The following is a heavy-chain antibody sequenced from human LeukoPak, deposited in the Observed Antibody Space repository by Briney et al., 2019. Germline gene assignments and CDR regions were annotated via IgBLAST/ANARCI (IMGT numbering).Heavy chain of an antibody. Sequence: PGGSLRLSCAASGFTFSDYYMSWIRQAPGKGLEWVSYISSSGSTIYYADSVKGRFTISRDNAKNSLYLQMNSLRAEDTAVYYCARKTVTDYYYYGMDVWGQGTTVTVSS. D-gene: IGHD4-11*01. CDR3: ARKTVTDYYYYGMDV. CDR1: GFTFSDYY. CDR2: ISSSGSTI. J-gene: IGHJ6*02. V-gene: IGHV3-11*04.